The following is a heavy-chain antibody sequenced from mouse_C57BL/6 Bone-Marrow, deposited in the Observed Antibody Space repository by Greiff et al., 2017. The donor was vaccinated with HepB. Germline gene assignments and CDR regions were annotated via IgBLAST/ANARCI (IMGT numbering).Heavy chain of an antibody. Sequence: EVQLVESGGGLVKPGGSLKLSCAPSGFTFSSYAMSWVRQTPEKRLEWVATISDGGSYTYYPDNVKGRFTISRDNAKNNLYLQMSHLKSEDTAMYYCARGPTLVDCDAMDYWGQGTSVTVSS. CDR2: ISDGGSYT. D-gene: IGHD1-1*01. V-gene: IGHV5-4*01. J-gene: IGHJ4*01. CDR1: GFTFSSYA. CDR3: ARGPTLVDCDAMDY.